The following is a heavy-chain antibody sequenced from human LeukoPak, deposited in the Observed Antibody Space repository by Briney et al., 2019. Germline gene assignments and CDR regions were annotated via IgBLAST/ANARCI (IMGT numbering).Heavy chain of an antibody. CDR3: ARSADSSGYGGGYDY. V-gene: IGHV4-59*01. J-gene: IGHJ4*02. CDR2: IYYSGST. CDR1: GGSISSYY. D-gene: IGHD3-22*01. Sequence: SETLSLTCTVSGGSISSYYWSRIRQPPGKGLEWIGYIYYSGSTYYNPSLKSRVTISVDTSKNQFSLKLSSVTAADTAVYYCARSADSSGYGGGYDYWGQGTLVTVSS.